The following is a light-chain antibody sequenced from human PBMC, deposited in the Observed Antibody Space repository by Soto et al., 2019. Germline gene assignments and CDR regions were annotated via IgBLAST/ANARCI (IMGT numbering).Light chain of an antibody. CDR3: QQYNSYSYT. Sequence: DIRMTQSPSTLSASVGDRVTITCRASESISTWLAWYQQKPGKAPKLLIYKASTLESGVPSSFSGSGSGTEFTLTISSLQPDDFATYYCQQYNSYSYTFGQGTKLEIK. J-gene: IGKJ2*01. CDR1: ESISTW. V-gene: IGKV1-5*03. CDR2: KAS.